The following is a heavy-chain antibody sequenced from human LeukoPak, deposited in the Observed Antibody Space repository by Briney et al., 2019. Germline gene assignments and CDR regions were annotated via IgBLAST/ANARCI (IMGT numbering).Heavy chain of an antibody. V-gene: IGHV3-30*18. CDR1: GFTFSSYS. CDR2: MSNSGENT. J-gene: IGHJ6*04. D-gene: IGHD3-10*02. Sequence: TGGSLRLSCAASGFTFSSYSMQWVRQTPGKGLEWVGIMSNSGENTFYGEAVKGRFTISRDNSQNTLYLQMNSLRPEDTAVYYCAELGITMIGGVWGKGTTVTISS. CDR3: AELGITMIGGV.